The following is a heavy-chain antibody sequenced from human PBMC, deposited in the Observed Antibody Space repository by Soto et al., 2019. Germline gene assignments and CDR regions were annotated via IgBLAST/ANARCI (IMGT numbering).Heavy chain of an antibody. D-gene: IGHD4-17*01. CDR1: GGSFSGYY. CDR3: ARGRGDNGDYAIDY. J-gene: IGHJ4*02. CDR2: INHSGST. V-gene: IGHV4-34*01. Sequence: SETLSLTCAVYGGSFSGYYWSWIRQPPGKGLEWIGEINHSGSTNYNPSLKSRVTISVDTSKNQFSLKLSSVTAADTAVYYCARGRGDNGDYAIDYWGQGTLVTVSS.